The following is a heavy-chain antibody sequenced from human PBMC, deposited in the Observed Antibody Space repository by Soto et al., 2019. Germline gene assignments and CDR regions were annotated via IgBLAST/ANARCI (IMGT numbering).Heavy chain of an antibody. J-gene: IGHJ4*02. CDR1: GFTFSRFE. CDR2: ISSSGSTA. Sequence: PXGSLRLSCAASGFTFSRFELHWVRQAPGKGLEWISYISSSGSTAYYASSVEGRFTISRDNANDSVYLQMDSLRAEDTALYYCTRAAWFPYLSFYWGQGAQVTVSS. D-gene: IGHD3-10*01. CDR3: TRAAWFPYLSFY. V-gene: IGHV3-48*03.